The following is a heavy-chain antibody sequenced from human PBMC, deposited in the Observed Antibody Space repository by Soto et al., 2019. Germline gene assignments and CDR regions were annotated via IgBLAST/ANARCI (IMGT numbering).Heavy chain of an antibody. CDR1: GDSISSSNW. CDR3: ARVGITGRPLAAFDI. V-gene: IGHV4-4*02. D-gene: IGHD1-20*01. Sequence: SETLSLTCAVSGDSISSSNWWSWVRQPPGKGLEWIGEIYHSGSTNYNPSLKSRVTISVDKSKNQFSLKLSSVTAADTAVYYCARVGITGRPLAAFDIWGQGTRVTVSS. CDR2: IYHSGST. J-gene: IGHJ3*02.